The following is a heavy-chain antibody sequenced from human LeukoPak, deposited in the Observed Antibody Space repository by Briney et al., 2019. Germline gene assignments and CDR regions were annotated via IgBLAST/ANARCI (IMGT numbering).Heavy chain of an antibody. D-gene: IGHD6-6*01. CDR3: ARSYSSSSWFDY. CDR1: GYTFTSYD. CDR2: MNPNSGNT. V-gene: IGHV1-8*03. J-gene: IGHJ4*02. Sequence: ASVKVSCKASGYTFTSYDINWVRQATGQGLEWMGWMNPNSGNTGYAQKFQGRVTITRNTSISTAYMELSSLRSEDTAVYYCARSYSSSSWFDYWGQGTLVTVSS.